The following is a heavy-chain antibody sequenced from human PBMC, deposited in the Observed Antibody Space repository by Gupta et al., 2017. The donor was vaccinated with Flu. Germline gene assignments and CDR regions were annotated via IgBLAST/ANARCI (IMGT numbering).Heavy chain of an antibody. D-gene: IGHD4-17*01. V-gene: IGHV4-39*01. CDR1: STTFY. CDR2: IYYSGNT. CDR3: ASLYGDHVSD. Sequence: STTFYWGWIRQPPGKGLEWVGSIYYSGNTYYNPSLESRVAISVDTSKNQFSLKLRSVTAADTAVYYCASLYGDHVSDWGQGTLVTVSS. J-gene: IGHJ4*02.